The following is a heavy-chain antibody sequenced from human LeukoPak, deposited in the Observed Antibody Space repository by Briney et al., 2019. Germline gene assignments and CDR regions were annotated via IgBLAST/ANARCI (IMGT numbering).Heavy chain of an antibody. V-gene: IGHV3-66*02. Sequence: GGSLRLSCAASGFTVSSNYMSWVRQAPGKGLEWVSVIYSGGSTYYADTVKGRFTISRDNYKNTLYLQMNSLRAEDTAVYYCARARPYYYDSSGYSETYAFDIWGQGTMVTVSS. CDR3: ARARPYYYDSSGYSETYAFDI. J-gene: IGHJ3*02. CDR2: IYSGGST. D-gene: IGHD3-22*01. CDR1: GFTVSSNY.